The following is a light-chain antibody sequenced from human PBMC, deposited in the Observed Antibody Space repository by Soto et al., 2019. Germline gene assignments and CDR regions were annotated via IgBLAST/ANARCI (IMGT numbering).Light chain of an antibody. CDR3: QSYDSSLSGSV. CDR1: SSNIGAGYD. J-gene: IGLJ2*01. V-gene: IGLV1-40*01. CDR2: GNS. Sequence: QSVLTQPPSVSGAPGQRVTISCTGSSSNIGAGYDVHWYQQLPGTAPKHLIYGNSNRPSGVPYRFSGSKSGTSASLAITGLQAEDEADYYCQSYDSSLSGSVFGGGTKVTVL.